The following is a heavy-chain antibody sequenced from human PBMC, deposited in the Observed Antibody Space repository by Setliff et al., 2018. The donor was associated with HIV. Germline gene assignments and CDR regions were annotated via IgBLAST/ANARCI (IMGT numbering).Heavy chain of an antibody. CDR1: GDTLSIHP. Sequence: GASVKVSCKASGDTLSIHPISWVRQAPGQGPAWMGGIIPMYGVANYAQKFQGRVTITTDESTSTAYMELSSLRSEDTAVYYCALPYCGGGNCWSSASLPPAGWFDPWGQGTLVTVSS. D-gene: IGHD2-15*01. J-gene: IGHJ5*02. CDR3: ALPYCGGGNCWSSASLPPAGWFDP. CDR2: IIPMYGVA. V-gene: IGHV1-69*05.